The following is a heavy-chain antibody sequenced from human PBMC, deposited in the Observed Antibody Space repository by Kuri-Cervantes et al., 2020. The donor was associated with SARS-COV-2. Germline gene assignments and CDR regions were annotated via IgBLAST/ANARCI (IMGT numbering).Heavy chain of an antibody. CDR1: GYTSTSYG. D-gene: IGHD6-13*01. J-gene: IGHJ4*02. V-gene: IGHV1-18*01. CDR3: ARGYGSRSSFDY. Sequence: ASVKVSCKASGYTSTSYGIGWVRQAPGQGLEWMGWISTYYGDTDYAQSLQDRVTMTTDTSTSTAYMELKSLRSDDTAVYYCARGYGSRSSFDYWGQGTLVTVSS. CDR2: ISTYYGDT.